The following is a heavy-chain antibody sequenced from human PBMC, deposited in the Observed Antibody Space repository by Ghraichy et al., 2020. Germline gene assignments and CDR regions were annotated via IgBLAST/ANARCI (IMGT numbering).Heavy chain of an antibody. V-gene: IGHV3-23*01. D-gene: IGHD3-10*01. J-gene: IGHJ5*02. CDR3: AKLIGGDTLP. CDR2: ISGSGDTT. Sequence: GGSLRLSCAASGFTFSTYAISWVRQAPGKGLEWVSSISGSGDTTNYADSVKGRFTISRDNSKNTLYLQLNSLRAEDTAVYYCAKLIGGDTLPWGQGTLVTVSS. CDR1: GFTFSTYA.